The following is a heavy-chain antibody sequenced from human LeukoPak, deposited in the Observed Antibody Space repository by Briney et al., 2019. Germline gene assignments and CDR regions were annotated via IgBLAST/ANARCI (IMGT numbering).Heavy chain of an antibody. J-gene: IGHJ4*02. D-gene: IGHD6-13*01. V-gene: IGHV3-74*01. CDR2: INSDGSSR. CDR1: GFTFSNYW. Sequence: GGSLRLSCAASGFTFSNYWMHWVRQAPGKGLVWVSRINSDGSSRNYTDSVKGRFTISRDNAKNTLYLQMNSLRAEDTAVYYCASASSHRIAAGGDYWGQGTLVTVSS. CDR3: ASASSHRIAAGGDY.